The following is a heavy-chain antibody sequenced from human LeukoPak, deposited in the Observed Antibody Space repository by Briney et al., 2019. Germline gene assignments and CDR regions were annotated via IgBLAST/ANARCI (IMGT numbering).Heavy chain of an antibody. CDR2: ISSSGSYI. CDR3: ARPPVDTASPY. V-gene: IGHV3-21*04. Sequence: GGSLRLSCAASGFTFSSYSMNWVRQAPGKGLEWVSSISSSGSYIYYADSVKGRFTISRDNAKNSLYLQMNSLRAEDTAVYYCARPPVDTASPYWGQGTLVTVSS. J-gene: IGHJ4*02. CDR1: GFTFSSYS. D-gene: IGHD5-18*01.